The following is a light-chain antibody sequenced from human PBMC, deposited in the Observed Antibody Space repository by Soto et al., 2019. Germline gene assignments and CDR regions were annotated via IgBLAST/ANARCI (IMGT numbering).Light chain of an antibody. CDR2: EGS. J-gene: IGLJ1*01. CDR3: CSYAGSSTYV. V-gene: IGLV2-23*01. CDR1: SNKVGSYNL. Sequence: QSALTQPASVSGSPGEAITISCTGTSNKVGSYNLVSWYQQHPGKAPKLMIYEGSKRPSGVSNRFSGSKSGNTASLTISGLQAEDEADYYCCSYAGSSTYVFGTGTKVTVL.